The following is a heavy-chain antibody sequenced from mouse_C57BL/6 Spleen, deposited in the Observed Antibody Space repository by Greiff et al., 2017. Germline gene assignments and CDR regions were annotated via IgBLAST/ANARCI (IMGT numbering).Heavy chain of an antibody. J-gene: IGHJ4*01. CDR2: IYPGSGNT. V-gene: IGHV1-66*01. Sequence: QVQLQQSGPELVKPGASVKISCKASGYSFTSYYIHWVKQRPGQGLEWIGWIYPGSGNTKYNEKFKGKATLTADTSSSTAYMQLSSLTSEDSAVYYCARRSSYAMDYWGQGTSVTVSS. CDR3: ARRSSYAMDY. CDR1: GYSFTSYY.